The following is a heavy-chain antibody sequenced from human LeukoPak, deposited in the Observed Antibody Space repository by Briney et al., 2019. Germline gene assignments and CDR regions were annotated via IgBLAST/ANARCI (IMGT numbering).Heavy chain of an antibody. CDR1: GYSLSSGYY. J-gene: IGHJ5*02. CDR3: ARDPLHIVVVTAKPSNWFDP. Sequence: SETLSLTCAVSGYSLSSGYYWGWIRQPPGKGLEWIGSIYHSGITYYNPSLKSRVTISVDTSKNQFSLKLRSVTAADTAVYYCARDPLHIVVVTAKPSNWFDPWGQGTLVTVSS. V-gene: IGHV4-38-2*02. D-gene: IGHD2-21*02. CDR2: IYHSGIT.